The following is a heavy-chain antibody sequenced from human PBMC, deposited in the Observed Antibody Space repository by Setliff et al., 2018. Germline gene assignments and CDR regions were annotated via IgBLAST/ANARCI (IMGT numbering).Heavy chain of an antibody. CDR1: GGSISSGSYY. CDR2: IYTSGST. CDR3: ARDFDSSGNFDY. V-gene: IGHV4-61*02. D-gene: IGHD3-22*01. J-gene: IGHJ4*02. Sequence: SETLSLTCTVSGGSISSGSYYWSWIRQPAGKGLEWIGRIYTSGSTNYNPSLKSRVTISIDTSKNQFSLKLSSVTAADTAVYYCARDFDSSGNFDYWGQGTMVTVA.